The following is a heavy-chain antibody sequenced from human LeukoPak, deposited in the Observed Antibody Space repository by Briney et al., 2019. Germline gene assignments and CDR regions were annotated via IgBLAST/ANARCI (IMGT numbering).Heavy chain of an antibody. CDR1: GLTVSSNY. Sequence: PGGSLRLSCAASGLTVSSNYMSWVRQAAGKGLEWVSFIYSGGSTYYADSVKGRFTISRDNSKNTLYLQMNSLRAEDTAVYYYARSLAYCGGDCYSCRCGMDVWGQGTTVTVSS. D-gene: IGHD2-21*02. J-gene: IGHJ6*02. V-gene: IGHV3-53*01. CDR2: IYSGGST. CDR3: ARSLAYCGGDCYSCRCGMDV.